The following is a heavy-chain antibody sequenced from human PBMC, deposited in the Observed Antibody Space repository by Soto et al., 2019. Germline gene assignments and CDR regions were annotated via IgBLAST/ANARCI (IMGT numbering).Heavy chain of an antibody. CDR3: ARSASGSFDDAFGI. V-gene: IGHV3-33*01. D-gene: IGHD1-26*01. J-gene: IGHJ3*02. CDR1: GFTFSSYG. Sequence: RRLSCAASGFTFSSYGMHWVRQAPGKGLEWVAVIWYDGSNKYYADSVKGRFTISRDNSKNTLYLQMNSLRAEDTAVYYCARSASGSFDDAFGIWGQGTMVTVSS. CDR2: IWYDGSNK.